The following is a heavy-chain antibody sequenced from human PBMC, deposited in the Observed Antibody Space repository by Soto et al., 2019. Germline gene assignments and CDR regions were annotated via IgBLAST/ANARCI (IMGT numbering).Heavy chain of an antibody. V-gene: IGHV1-69*08. J-gene: IGHJ4*02. D-gene: IGHD6-13*01. Sequence: QVQLVQSGAEVKKRGSSVKVSCKASGGTVSSYTSSGERQAPGQGLEWMGRIIHILGIASYAQKFQGRVAITADKSSSTAYMELISLRSEDTAVYYCAREEDSSSQTRLTDYWGQGTLVTVSS. CDR1: GGTVSSYT. CDR3: AREEDSSSQTRLTDY. CDR2: IIHILGIA.